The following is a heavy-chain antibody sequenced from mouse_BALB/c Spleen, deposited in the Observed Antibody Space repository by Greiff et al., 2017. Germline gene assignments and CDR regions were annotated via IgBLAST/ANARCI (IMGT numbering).Heavy chain of an antibody. CDR3: ARGLDRYDDYAMDY. Sequence: EVQRVESGGGLVKPGGSLKLSCAASGFTFSSYAMSWVRQTPEKRLEWVASISSGGSTYYPDSVKGRFTISRDNARNILYLQMSSLRSEDTAMYYCARGLDRYDDYAMDYWGQGTSVTVSS. CDR1: GFTFSSYA. CDR2: ISSGGST. V-gene: IGHV5-6-5*01. J-gene: IGHJ4*01. D-gene: IGHD2-14*01.